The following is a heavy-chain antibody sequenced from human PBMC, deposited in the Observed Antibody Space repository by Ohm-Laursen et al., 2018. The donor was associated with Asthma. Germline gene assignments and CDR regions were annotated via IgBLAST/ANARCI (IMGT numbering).Heavy chain of an antibody. V-gene: IGHV3-7*01. Sequence: SLRLSCSASGVAFSDSWMSWVRQLPGGSLEWVAKINPLGYEKYYMDSVRGRFTVSRDNAKNSLYLEMDSLRVEDTAVYYCVTDAWWSYVHWGLGTLVTVSS. CDR3: VTDAWWSYVH. J-gene: IGHJ4*02. D-gene: IGHD1-26*01. CDR2: INPLGYEK. CDR1: GVAFSDSW.